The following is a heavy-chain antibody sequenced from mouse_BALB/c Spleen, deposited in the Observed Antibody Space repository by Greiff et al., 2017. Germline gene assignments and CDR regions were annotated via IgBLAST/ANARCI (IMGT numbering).Heavy chain of an antibody. V-gene: IGHV5-17*02. CDR1: GFTFSSFG. J-gene: IGHJ4*01. CDR2: ISSGSSTI. CDR3: ARSTPRYAMDY. Sequence: EVQVVESGGGLVQPGGSRKLSCAASGFTFSSFGMHWVRQAPEKGLEWVAYISSGSSTIYYADTVKGRFTISRDNPKNTLFRQMTSLRSEDTAMYYCARSTPRYAMDYWGQGTSVTVSS.